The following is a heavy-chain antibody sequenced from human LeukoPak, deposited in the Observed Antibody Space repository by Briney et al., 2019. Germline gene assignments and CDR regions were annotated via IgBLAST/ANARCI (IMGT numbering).Heavy chain of an antibody. Sequence: GTLSLTCAVPGGSLSSSNWWSWVRKPPGKGLEWIGEIYHSGSTKYNPSLKSRVTISVDKSKNQFSLKLSPVTAADTAVYYWARGPRGRDYFDYWGQGTLVTVSS. V-gene: IGHV4-4*02. CDR1: GGSLSSSNW. D-gene: IGHD1-26*01. J-gene: IGHJ4*02. CDR3: ARGPRGRDYFDY. CDR2: IYHSGST.